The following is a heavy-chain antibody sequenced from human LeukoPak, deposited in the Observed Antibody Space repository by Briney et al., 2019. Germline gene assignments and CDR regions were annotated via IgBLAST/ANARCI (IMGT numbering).Heavy chain of an antibody. CDR3: ARDRSIAARPDAFDI. V-gene: IGHV1-69*05. CDR1: GGTFSSYA. CDR2: IIPIFGTA. Sequence: SVKVSCKASGGTFSSYAISWVRQAPGQGLEWMGGIIPIFGTANYAQKFQGRVTITTDESTSTAYMELSSLRSEDTAVYYCARDRSIAARPDAFDIWGQGTMVTVSS. D-gene: IGHD6-6*01. J-gene: IGHJ3*02.